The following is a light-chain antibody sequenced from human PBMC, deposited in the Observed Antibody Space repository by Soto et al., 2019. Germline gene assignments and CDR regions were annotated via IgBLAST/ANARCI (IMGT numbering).Light chain of an antibody. V-gene: IGKV2-28*01. CDR1: QSLLHRNGYNY. Sequence: DIVMTQSPLSLPVTPGEPASISCRSSQSLLHRNGYNYLDWYLQKPGQSPQVLIFLGSYRASGVPDRVSGSGSGTDFTLKISRVEAEDVGLYYCMQALQTPYTFGQGTKLEIK. J-gene: IGKJ2*01. CDR2: LGS. CDR3: MQALQTPYT.